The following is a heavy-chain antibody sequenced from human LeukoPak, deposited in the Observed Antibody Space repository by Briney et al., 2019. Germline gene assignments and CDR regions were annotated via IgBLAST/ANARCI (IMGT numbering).Heavy chain of an antibody. Sequence: SETLSLTCTVSGGSISSYYWSWIRQPPGKGLEWIGEVNHSGGTNYDPSLKSRVTISVDTSKNQFSLKLSSVTAADTAVYYCARDLYYGSGTYDYWGQGTLVTVSS. V-gene: IGHV4-34*01. CDR3: ARDLYYGSGTYDY. CDR2: VNHSGGT. D-gene: IGHD3-10*01. CDR1: GGSISSYY. J-gene: IGHJ4*02.